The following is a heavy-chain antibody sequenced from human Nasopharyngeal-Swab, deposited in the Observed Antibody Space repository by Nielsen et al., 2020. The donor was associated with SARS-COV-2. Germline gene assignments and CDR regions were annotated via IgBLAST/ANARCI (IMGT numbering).Heavy chain of an antibody. CDR2: SGWKSGSI. D-gene: IGHD2-15*01. V-gene: IGHV3-9*01. CDR3: AKGGYKEGDCSGGSCYRGGYFQH. Sequence: SFAALGVSFDDYAIHPVLQGQGTGPVRVPGSGWKSGSIGYADSVKGRFTISRDKAKNSLYPQMNSLRAEDTALYYCAKGGYKEGDCSGGSCYRGGYFQHWGQGTLVTVSS. J-gene: IGHJ1*01. CDR1: GVSFDDYA.